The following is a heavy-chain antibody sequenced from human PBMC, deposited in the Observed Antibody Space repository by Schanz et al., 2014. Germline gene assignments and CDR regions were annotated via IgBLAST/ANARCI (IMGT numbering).Heavy chain of an antibody. Sequence: EVQLLESGGGLVQPGGSLRLSCAASGFTFSSYAMSWVRQAPGKGLEWVSFIYIGGNTYYADSVKGRFTISRDNSKNTLYLQMNSLRAEDTAVYYCAKTPREYCNYDNCPNWFDSWGQGSLVTASS. CDR2: FIYIGGNT. CDR3: AKTPREYCNYDNCPNWFDS. J-gene: IGHJ5*01. D-gene: IGHD2-15*01. V-gene: IGHV3-23*01. CDR1: GFTFSSYA.